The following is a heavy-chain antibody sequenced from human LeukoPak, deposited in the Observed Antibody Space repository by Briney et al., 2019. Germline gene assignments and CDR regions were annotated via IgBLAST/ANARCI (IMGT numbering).Heavy chain of an antibody. CDR3: ARDQWIEASPFDP. CDR2: FFHGGRT. CDR1: GYSIDIGYF. V-gene: IGHV4-38-2*02. D-gene: IGHD5-12*01. Sequence: PSETLSLTCTVSGYSIDIGYFWAWIRQPPGKGLEWIGSFFHGGRTYFNPSLKSRVTISEDTSKNQFSLELSSVTAADTAVYFCARDQWIEASPFDPWGPGTLVTVSS. J-gene: IGHJ5*02.